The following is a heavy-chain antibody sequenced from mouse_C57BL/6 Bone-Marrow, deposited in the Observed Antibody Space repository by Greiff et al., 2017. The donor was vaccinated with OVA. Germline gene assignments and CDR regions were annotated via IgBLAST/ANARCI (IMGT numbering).Heavy chain of an antibody. CDR1: GYAFSSSW. CDR3: AHYYGSRRGHWYFDV. J-gene: IGHJ1*03. V-gene: IGHV1-82*01. Sequence: QVQLQQSGPELVKPGASVKISCKASGYAFSSSWMNWVKQRPGKGLEWIGRIYPGDGDTNYNGKFKGKATLTADKSSSTAYMQLSSLTSEDSAVYFCAHYYGSRRGHWYFDVWGTGTTVTVSS. CDR2: IYPGDGDT. D-gene: IGHD1-1*01.